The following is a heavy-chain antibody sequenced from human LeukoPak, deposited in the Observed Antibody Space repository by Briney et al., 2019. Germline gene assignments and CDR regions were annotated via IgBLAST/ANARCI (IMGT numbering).Heavy chain of an antibody. CDR3: ARALAGPIDAFDI. V-gene: IGHV3-21*01. CDR1: GFTVSSNY. Sequence: GGSLRLSCAASGFTVSSNYMSWVRQAPGKGLEWVSSISSSSSYIYYADSVKGRFTISRDNAKNSLYLQMNSLRAEDTAVYYCARALAGPIDAFDIWGQGTMVTVSS. J-gene: IGHJ3*02. CDR2: ISSSSSYI. D-gene: IGHD6-19*01.